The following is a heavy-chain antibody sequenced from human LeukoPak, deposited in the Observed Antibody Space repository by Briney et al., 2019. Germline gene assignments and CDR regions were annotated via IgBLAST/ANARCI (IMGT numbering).Heavy chain of an antibody. CDR2: INHSGST. J-gene: IGHJ4*02. CDR3: ARGLSIVGATYYFDY. V-gene: IGHV4-34*01. CDR1: GGSISSYC. Sequence: SETLSLTCTVSGGSISSYCWSWIRQPPGKGLEWIGEINHSGSTNYNPSLKSRVTISVDTSKNQFSLKLSSVTAADTAVYYCARGLSIVGATYYFDYWGQGTLVTVSS. D-gene: IGHD1-26*01.